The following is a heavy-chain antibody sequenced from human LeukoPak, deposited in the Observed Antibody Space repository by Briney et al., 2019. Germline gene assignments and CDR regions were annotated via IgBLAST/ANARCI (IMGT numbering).Heavy chain of an antibody. Sequence: SETLSLTCTVSGGFISSIVYYWGWIRQPPGKGLEWIGSIYYSGNTYYNPSLKSRVTISVDTSKNQFSLKLSSVTAADTAVYYCARDRYGLYDYWGQGTLVTASS. D-gene: IGHD1-14*01. CDR3: ARDRYGLYDY. CDR2: IYYSGNT. V-gene: IGHV4-39*07. J-gene: IGHJ4*02. CDR1: GGFISSIVYY.